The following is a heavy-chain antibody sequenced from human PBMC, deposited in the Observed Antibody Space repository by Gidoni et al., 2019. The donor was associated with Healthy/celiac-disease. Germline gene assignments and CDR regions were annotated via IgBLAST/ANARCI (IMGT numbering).Heavy chain of an antibody. CDR1: GFTFDDYA. V-gene: IGHV3-9*01. D-gene: IGHD1-1*01. J-gene: IGHJ4*02. CDR2: ISWNSGSI. Sequence: EVQLVESGGGLVQHGRSLRLSCAACGFTFDDYAMHWVRQAPGKGLEGGSGISWNSGSIGYADSVKGRFTISRDNAKNSLYLQMNSLRAEDTALYYCAKYNWNDGGFDYWGQGTLVTVSS. CDR3: AKYNWNDGGFDY.